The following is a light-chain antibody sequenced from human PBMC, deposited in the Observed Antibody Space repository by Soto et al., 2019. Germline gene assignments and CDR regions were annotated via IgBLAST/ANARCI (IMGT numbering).Light chain of an antibody. CDR1: QDITNY. Sequence: DIQVTQSPSSLSASVGDKITITCQASQDITNYLNWYQQKPGKAPNLLIYDASELQTGVPSRFSGSGSGTDFTFTINSLQPEDIATYYCQQNDNLRWTFGQGTKVDIK. CDR3: QQNDNLRWT. V-gene: IGKV1-33*01. CDR2: DAS. J-gene: IGKJ1*01.